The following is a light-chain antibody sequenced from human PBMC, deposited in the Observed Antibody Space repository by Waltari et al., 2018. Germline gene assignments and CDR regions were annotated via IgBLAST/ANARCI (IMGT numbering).Light chain of an antibody. Sequence: QSALTQPASESGSPGQSIALSCIGPSSDVGVDDSLSLYQQHPGKAPKLVIYEVPNRPPGVSNRFSGSKSGNTASLTISGLQAEDEADYYCCAYTSSSVSYVFGTGTKVTVL. J-gene: IGLJ1*01. CDR1: SSDVGVDDS. CDR2: EVP. CDR3: CAYTSSSVSYV. V-gene: IGLV2-14*01.